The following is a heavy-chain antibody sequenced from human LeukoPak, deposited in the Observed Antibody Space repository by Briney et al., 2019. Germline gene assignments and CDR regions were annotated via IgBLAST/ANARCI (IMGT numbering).Heavy chain of an antibody. Sequence: PSETLSLTCTVSGGSISSYYWSWIRQPSGKGLEWIGYIYYSGSTNYNPSLKSRVTISVDTSKNQFSLKLSSVTAADTAVYYCARGRITNDAFDIWGQGTMVTVSS. CDR2: IYYSGST. V-gene: IGHV4-59*01. D-gene: IGHD3-10*01. CDR3: ARGRITNDAFDI. CDR1: GGSISSYY. J-gene: IGHJ3*02.